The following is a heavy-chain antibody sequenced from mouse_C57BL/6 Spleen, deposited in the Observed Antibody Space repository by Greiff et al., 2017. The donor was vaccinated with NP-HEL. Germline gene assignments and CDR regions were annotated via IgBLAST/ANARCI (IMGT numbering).Heavy chain of an antibody. CDR1: GYTFTDYN. Sequence: EVQLQQSGPELVKPGASVKMSCKASGYTFTDYNMHWVKQSHGKSLEWIGYINPNNGGTSYNQKFKGKATLTVNKSSSTAYMELRSLTSEDSAVDYCASYYYGSSNWYFDVWGTGTTVTVSS. CDR2: INPNNGGT. D-gene: IGHD1-1*01. CDR3: ASYYYGSSNWYFDV. J-gene: IGHJ1*03. V-gene: IGHV1-22*01.